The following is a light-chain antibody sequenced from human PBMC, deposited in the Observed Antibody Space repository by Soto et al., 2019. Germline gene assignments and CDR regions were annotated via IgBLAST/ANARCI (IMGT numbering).Light chain of an antibody. CDR2: EGS. V-gene: IGLV2-23*01. CDR1: SRDVGNSNL. Sequence: QSALTQPASVSGSPGQSITISCTRTSRDVGNSNLVSWYQQHPGKSPKLMISEGSKRPSGVYNRFSGYKSGNTASLPVSGRQAEDEADYYCCSYGGTNTHNVFGTGTKLTV. CDR3: CSYGGTNTHNV. J-gene: IGLJ1*01.